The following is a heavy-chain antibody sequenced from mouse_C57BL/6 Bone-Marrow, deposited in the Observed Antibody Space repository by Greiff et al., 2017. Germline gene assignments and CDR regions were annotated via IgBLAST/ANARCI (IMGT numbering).Heavy chain of an antibody. V-gene: IGHV7-3*01. CDR3: ARYNGSSLWYFDV. J-gene: IGHJ1*03. CDR2: LRNKANGYTN. Sequence: EVKLVESGGGLVQPGGSLSLSCAASGFTFTDYYMSWVRQPPGTALEWLGFLRNKANGYTNTYSASVKGRFTISRDKSQSSLYLHMKALRAEDRATYYCARYNGSSLWYFDVWGTGTTVTVSS. D-gene: IGHD1-1*01. CDR1: GFTFTDYY.